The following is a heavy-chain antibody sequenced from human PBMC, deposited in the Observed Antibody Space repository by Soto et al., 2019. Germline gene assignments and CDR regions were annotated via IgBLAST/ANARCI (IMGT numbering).Heavy chain of an antibody. V-gene: IGHV3-64*01. J-gene: IGHJ3*02. Sequence: PGGSLRLSCAASGFTFSSYAMHWVRQAPGKGLEYVSAISSNGGSTYYANSVKGRFTISRDNSKNTLYLQMGSLRAEDMAVYYCARDRRITIFGVVIPSDAFDIWGQGTMVTVSS. CDR2: ISSNGGST. D-gene: IGHD3-3*01. CDR1: GFTFSSYA. CDR3: ARDRRITIFGVVIPSDAFDI.